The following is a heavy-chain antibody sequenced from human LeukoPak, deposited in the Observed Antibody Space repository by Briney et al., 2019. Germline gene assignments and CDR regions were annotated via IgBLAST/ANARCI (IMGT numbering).Heavy chain of an antibody. D-gene: IGHD3-22*01. J-gene: IGHJ4*02. Sequence: SVKVSCKASGGTFSSYTISWVRQAPGQGLEWMGRIIPILGIANYAQKFQGRVTITADKSASTAYMELSSLRSEDTAVYYCARVAGMYYDSSGADYWGQGTLVTVSS. V-gene: IGHV1-69*02. CDR3: ARVAGMYYDSSGADY. CDR1: GGTFSSYT. CDR2: IIPILGIA.